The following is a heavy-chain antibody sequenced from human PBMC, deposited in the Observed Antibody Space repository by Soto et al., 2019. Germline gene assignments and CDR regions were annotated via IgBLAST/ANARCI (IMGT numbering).Heavy chain of an antibody. Sequence: SETLSLTCAVYGGSFSGYYWSWIRQPPGKGLEWIGEINHSGSTNYNPSLKSRVTISVDTSKNQFSLKLSSVTAADTAVYYCARARAQPRGDCSGGSCYQTAPGYYYGMDVWGQGTTVTVSS. CDR3: ARARAQPRGDCSGGSCYQTAPGYYYGMDV. D-gene: IGHD2-15*01. CDR2: INHSGST. J-gene: IGHJ6*02. V-gene: IGHV4-34*01. CDR1: GGSFSGYY.